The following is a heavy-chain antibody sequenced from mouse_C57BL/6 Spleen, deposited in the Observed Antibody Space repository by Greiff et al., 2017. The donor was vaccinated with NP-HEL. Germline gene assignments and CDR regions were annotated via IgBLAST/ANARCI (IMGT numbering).Heavy chain of an antibody. V-gene: IGHV1-7*01. CDR3: ASGPCFAY. Sequence: VQLQQSGAELAKPGASVKLSCKASGYTFTSYWMHWVKQRPGQGLEWIGYINPSSGYTNYTQKSKAKATLTADKSASTAYMQQSSLTYEDSAVCYLASGPCFAYWGQGTLVTVSA. J-gene: IGHJ3*01. CDR2: INPSSGYT. CDR1: GYTFTSYW.